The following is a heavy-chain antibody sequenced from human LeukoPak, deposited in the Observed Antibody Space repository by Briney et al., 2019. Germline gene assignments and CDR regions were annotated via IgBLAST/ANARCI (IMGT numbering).Heavy chain of an antibody. CDR2: IYHSGST. D-gene: IGHD3-10*01. CDR1: GGSISSKSYS. V-gene: IGHV4-39*01. CDR3: ARQGYYGSGTYYIVEH. Sequence: PSETLSLTCTVSGGSISSKSYSWGWIRQPPGKGLEWIGSIYHSGSTYYNPSLESRVTVSVDTSKNQFSLKLSSVTAADTAVYYCARQGYYGSGTYYIVEHWGQGTLVTVSS. J-gene: IGHJ1*01.